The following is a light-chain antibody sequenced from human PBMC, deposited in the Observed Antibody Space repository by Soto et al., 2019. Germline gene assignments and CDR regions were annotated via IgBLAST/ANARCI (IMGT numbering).Light chain of an antibody. CDR2: GAS. CDR3: QQYGSPPWT. J-gene: IGKJ1*01. V-gene: IGKV3-20*01. Sequence: EVVMTQSPGTLSVSPWERAILSCRASQSVSSSYLAWYQQKPGQAPRLLIYGASSRATGIPDRFIGSGSGTDFTLTINRLEPEDFAMYFCQQYGSPPWTFGQGTKVDIK. CDR1: QSVSSSY.